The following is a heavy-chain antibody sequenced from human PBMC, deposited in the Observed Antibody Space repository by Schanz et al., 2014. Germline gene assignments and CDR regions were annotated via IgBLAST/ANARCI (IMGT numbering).Heavy chain of an antibody. CDR1: GFSFSSYA. V-gene: IGHV3-23*04. CDR2: IGTSGGT. CDR3: AKGRFGELSAFDI. D-gene: IGHD3-10*01. J-gene: IGHJ3*02. Sequence: EVQLVESGGGLVQPGGSLRLSCATSGFSFSSYAINWVRQAPGKGLEWVSTIGTSGGTNYAESVKGRFTISRDNSKNTLYLQMNSLRAEDTAVYYCAKGRFGELSAFDIWGQGTMVTVSS.